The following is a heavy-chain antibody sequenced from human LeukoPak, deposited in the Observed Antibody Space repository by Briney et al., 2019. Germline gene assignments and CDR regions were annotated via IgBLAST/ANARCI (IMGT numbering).Heavy chain of an antibody. V-gene: IGHV4-34*01. D-gene: IGHD6-13*01. Sequence: SETLSLTCAVYGGSFSGYYWSWIRQPPGKGLEWIGEINHSGSTNYNTSLKSRVTISVDRSKNQFSLKLSSVTAADTAVYYCARDEGYSSSWASTDYWGQGTLVTVSS. CDR3: ARDEGYSSSWASTDY. CDR1: GGSFSGYY. J-gene: IGHJ4*02. CDR2: INHSGST.